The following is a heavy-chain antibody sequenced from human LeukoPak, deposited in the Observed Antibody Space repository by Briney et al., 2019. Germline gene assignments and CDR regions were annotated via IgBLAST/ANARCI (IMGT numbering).Heavy chain of an antibody. V-gene: IGHV4-59*11. J-gene: IGHJ3*02. CDR3: ARVVPKQQLVDAFDI. Sequence: PSEPLSLTCTVSGGSISSHYWSWIRQPPGKGLHWIGYVFYSGSTNYNPSLKSRVSISVDTSKKQLSLKLSSVTAADTAVYYCARVVPKQQLVDAFDIWGQGTMVTVSS. CDR2: VFYSGST. CDR1: GGSISSHY. D-gene: IGHD6-13*01.